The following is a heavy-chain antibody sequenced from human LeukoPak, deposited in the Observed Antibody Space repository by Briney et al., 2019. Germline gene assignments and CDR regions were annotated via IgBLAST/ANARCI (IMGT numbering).Heavy chain of an antibody. D-gene: IGHD3-22*01. Sequence: PGGSLRLSCAASGFTFSSYSINWVRQAPGKGLEWVSSISYSSSYIYYADSVKGRFTISRDNPKNSLHLQMNSLRAEDTAVYYCARDLGWYYYDSSGYPGFDYWGQGTLVTVSS. V-gene: IGHV3-21*01. J-gene: IGHJ4*02. CDR1: GFTFSSYS. CDR3: ARDLGWYYYDSSGYPGFDY. CDR2: ISYSSSYI.